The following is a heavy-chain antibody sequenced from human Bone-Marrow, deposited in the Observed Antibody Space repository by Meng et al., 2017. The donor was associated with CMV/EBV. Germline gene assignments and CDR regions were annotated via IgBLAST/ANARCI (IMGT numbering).Heavy chain of an antibody. CDR1: GGSISSYY. J-gene: IGHJ5*02. CDR3: AHRQDWFDP. CDR2: IYYSGST. V-gene: IGHV4-59*03. Sequence: GSLRLSCTVSGGSISSYYWSWIRQPPGKGLEWIGYIYYSGSTNYNPSLKSRVTISVDTSKNQFSLMLSSVTAADTAVYYCAHRQDWFDPWGQGTLATVSS.